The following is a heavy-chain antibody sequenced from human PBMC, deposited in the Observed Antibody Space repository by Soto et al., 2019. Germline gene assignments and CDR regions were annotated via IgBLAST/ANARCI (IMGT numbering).Heavy chain of an antibody. D-gene: IGHD2-21*01. V-gene: IGHV4-30-4*01. CDR1: GVSVSSADYY. CDR2: IYHSGST. J-gene: IGHJ4*02. CDR3: ARIVCGGDSCNLDY. Sequence: QVQLQAWGSGLVKPSQTLSLTCTVSGVSVSSADYYWGWIRLPPGKGLESIRHIYHSGSTYNPSLKSRLTMTVDTSKNQFSLKLSSVTAADTAVYYCARIVCGGDSCNLDYWGQGTLVTVSS.